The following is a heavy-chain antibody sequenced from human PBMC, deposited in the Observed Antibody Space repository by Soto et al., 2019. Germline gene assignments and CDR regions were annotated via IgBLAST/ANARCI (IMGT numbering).Heavy chain of an antibody. V-gene: IGHV3-23*01. CDR3: PRDRTAPILGVVRSYGMDV. CDR1: RFTFSSYA. D-gene: IGHD3-3*01. CDR2: ISGSGGST. J-gene: IGHJ6*01. Sequence: VGSLRLSCAASRFTFSSYAMSWVRQAPGKGLEWVSAISGSGGSTYYADSVKGRFTISRDNSKNTLYLQMNSLRAEDTAVYYCPRDRTAPILGVVRSYGMDVWGQWTTVNVSS.